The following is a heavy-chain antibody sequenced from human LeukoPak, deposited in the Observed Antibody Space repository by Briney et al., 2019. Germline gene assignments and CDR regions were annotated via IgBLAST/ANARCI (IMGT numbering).Heavy chain of an antibody. Sequence: PSVTVSCKVSGYTLTSYAMHWVRQPHGQRIEWMGWVNAGNGNTKYSQKFQGRGTITRDTSPSTAYMELSSLRSEDTAVYYCARVSFHYYGSASYTLDYWGQGTLVSVSS. J-gene: IGHJ4*02. CDR3: ARVSFHYYGSASYTLDY. V-gene: IGHV1-3*01. CDR1: GYTLTSYA. D-gene: IGHD3-10*01. CDR2: VNAGNGNT.